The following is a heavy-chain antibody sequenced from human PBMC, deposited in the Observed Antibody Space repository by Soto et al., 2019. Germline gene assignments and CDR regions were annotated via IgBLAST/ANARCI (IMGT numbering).Heavy chain of an antibody. V-gene: IGHV4-34*01. Sequence: SETLSLTCAVYGGSFSGYYWSWIRQPPGKGLEWIGEINHSGSTNYNPSLKSRVTISVDTSKNQFSLKLSSVTAADTAVYYCARGASGSGYCSGGSCYSGHYYYYYMDVWGKGTTVTVSS. D-gene: IGHD2-15*01. CDR2: INHSGST. J-gene: IGHJ6*03. CDR3: ARGASGSGYCSGGSCYSGHYYYYYMDV. CDR1: GGSFSGYY.